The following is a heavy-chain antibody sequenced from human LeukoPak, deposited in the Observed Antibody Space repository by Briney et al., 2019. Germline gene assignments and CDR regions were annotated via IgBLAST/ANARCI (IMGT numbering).Heavy chain of an antibody. V-gene: IGHV1-69*05. Sequence: SVKVSCKASGGTFSSYAISWVRQAPGQGLEWMGGIIPIFGTANYAQKFQGRVTITTDESTSTAYMELGSLRSEDTAVYYCARGGVSIAARFDYWGQGTLVTVSS. CDR1: GGTFSSYA. CDR3: ARGGVSIAARFDY. J-gene: IGHJ4*02. CDR2: IIPIFGTA. D-gene: IGHD6-6*01.